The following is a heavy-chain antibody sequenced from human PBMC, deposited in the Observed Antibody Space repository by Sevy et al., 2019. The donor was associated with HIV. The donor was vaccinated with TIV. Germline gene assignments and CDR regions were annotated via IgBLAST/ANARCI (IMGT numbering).Heavy chain of an antibody. CDR2: FDPEDGET. Sequence: ASLKVSCKVSGYTLTELSMHWVRRAPGKGLEWMGGFDPEDGETIYAQKFQGRVTMTEDTSTDTAYMELSSLRSEDTAVYYCATDKDYYDSSGYYHRYFDYWGQGTLVTVSS. J-gene: IGHJ4*02. CDR1: GYTLTELS. CDR3: ATDKDYYDSSGYYHRYFDY. D-gene: IGHD3-22*01. V-gene: IGHV1-24*01.